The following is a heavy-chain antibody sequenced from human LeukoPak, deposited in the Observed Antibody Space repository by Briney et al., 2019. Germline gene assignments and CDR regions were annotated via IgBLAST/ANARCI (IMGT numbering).Heavy chain of an antibody. D-gene: IGHD6-13*01. CDR1: GYTFSEYG. Sequence: ASVKVSCKASGYTFSEYGISWVRQAPGQGLEWMGRIIPIFGTANYAQKFQGRVTITADKSTSTAYMELSSLRSEDTAVYYCARGRVQQLAYYFDYWGQGTLVTVSS. CDR3: ARGRVQQLAYYFDY. J-gene: IGHJ4*02. CDR2: IIPIFGTA. V-gene: IGHV1-69*06.